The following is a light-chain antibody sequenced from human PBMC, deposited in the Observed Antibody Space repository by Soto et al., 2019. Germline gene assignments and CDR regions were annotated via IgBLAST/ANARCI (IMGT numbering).Light chain of an antibody. V-gene: IGLV2-8*01. CDR1: SSDVGGYNY. J-gene: IGLJ1*01. CDR2: EVS. CDR3: SSYAGSNEDV. Sequence: QSALTQPPSASGSPGQSVTISCTGTSSDVGGYNYVSWYQQHPGKAPKLMIYEVSKRPSGVPDRFSGSKSGNTASLTVSGLQAEDEADYYCSSYAGSNEDVFGPGTKLTVL.